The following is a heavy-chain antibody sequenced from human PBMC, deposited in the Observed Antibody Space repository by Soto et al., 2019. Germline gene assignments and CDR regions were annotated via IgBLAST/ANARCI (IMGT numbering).Heavy chain of an antibody. V-gene: IGHV1-69*13. D-gene: IGHD3-3*01. CDR3: ARDYYTKYYYYYGMDV. CDR1: GGTFSSYA. Sequence: ASVKVSCKASGGTFSSYAISWVRQAPGQGLEWMGGIIPIFGTANYAQKFQGRVTITADESTSTAYMELSSLRSEDTAVYYCARDYYTKYYYYYGMDVWGQGTTVTVSS. CDR2: IIPIFGTA. J-gene: IGHJ6*02.